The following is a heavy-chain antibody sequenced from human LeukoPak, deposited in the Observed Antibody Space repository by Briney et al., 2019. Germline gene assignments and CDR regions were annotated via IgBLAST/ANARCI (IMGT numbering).Heavy chain of an antibody. Sequence: PGWSLRLSCAASGLTFSSYAMSWLRQAPGKGLEWVSVISGRGDNAYYADSVKGRFTISRDNSKNTLYLQMNSLRAEDTAVYYCAKGPRRNTIFGVVITDYWGQGTLVTVSS. CDR1: GLTFSSYA. CDR2: ISGRGDNA. CDR3: AKGPRRNTIFGVVITDY. D-gene: IGHD3-3*01. V-gene: IGHV3-23*01. J-gene: IGHJ4*02.